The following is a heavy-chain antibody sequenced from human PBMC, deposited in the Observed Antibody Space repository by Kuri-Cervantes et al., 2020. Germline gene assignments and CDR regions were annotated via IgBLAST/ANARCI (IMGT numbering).Heavy chain of an antibody. CDR1: GYSISSGYY. Sequence: GSLRLSCTVSGYSISSGYYWGWIRQPPGKGLEWIGSIYHSGSTSYNTSLKSRVTISVDTSKNQFSLKLSSVTAADTAVYYCARDLRGGSYFDYWGQGTLVTVSS. D-gene: IGHD1-26*01. V-gene: IGHV4-38-2*02. J-gene: IGHJ4*02. CDR2: IYHSGST. CDR3: ARDLRGGSYFDY.